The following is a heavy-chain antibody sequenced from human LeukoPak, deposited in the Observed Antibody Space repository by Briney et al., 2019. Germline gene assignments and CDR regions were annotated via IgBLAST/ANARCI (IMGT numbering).Heavy chain of an antibody. J-gene: IGHJ4*02. CDR1: GFTFRNYW. CDR2: IKPDGSAE. CDR3: ARDGALNRNFHY. V-gene: IGHV3-7*01. Sequence: GGSLRLSCAASGFTFRNYWMGWVRQAPGKGLEWVANIKPDGSAEYYADSVRGGFTTSRDNANNFLYLQMNSLRAEDTADYYCARDGALNRNFHYWGQGPLVTVSS. D-gene: IGHD4/OR15-4a*01.